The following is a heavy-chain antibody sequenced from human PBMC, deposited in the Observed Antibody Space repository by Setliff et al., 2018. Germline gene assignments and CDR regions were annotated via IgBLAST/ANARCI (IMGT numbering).Heavy chain of an antibody. CDR3: ARMTGFAYMDV. CDR1: GDSISSRPFY. Sequence: SETLSLTCTVSGDSISSRPFYWGWFRQPAGKELEWIGQIYTTWSTNYNPSLKSRVTISLDTSKSQFFLKLNSVTAADTGVYYCARMTGFAYMDVWGKGTPVTVSS. J-gene: IGHJ6*03. V-gene: IGHV4-61*09. CDR2: IYTTWST.